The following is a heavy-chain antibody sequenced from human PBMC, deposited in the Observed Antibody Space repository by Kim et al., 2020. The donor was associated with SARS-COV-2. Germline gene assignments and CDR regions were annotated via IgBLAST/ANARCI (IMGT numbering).Heavy chain of an antibody. V-gene: IGHV4-39*07. J-gene: IGHJ4*02. CDR3: ARASRAVAGPFDY. CDR1: GGSISSSSYY. D-gene: IGHD6-19*01. CDR2: IYYSGST. Sequence: SETLSLTCTVSGGSISSSSYYWGWIRQPPGKGLEWIGSIYYSGSTYYNPSLKSRVTISVDTSKNQFSLKLSSVTAADTAVYYCARASRAVAGPFDYWGQGTLVTVSS.